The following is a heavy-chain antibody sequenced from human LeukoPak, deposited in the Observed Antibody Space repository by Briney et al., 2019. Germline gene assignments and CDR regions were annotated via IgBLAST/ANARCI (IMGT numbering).Heavy chain of an antibody. Sequence: HPGGSLRLSCAASGFTFSNDWMCWVHQAPGKGLEWVANINQDESKKYYADSVKGRFTISRDNAKNSLYLQMSSLTAEDTAIYYCARDHAYRADYWGQGTLVTVSS. CDR1: GFTFSNDW. CDR2: INQDESKK. J-gene: IGHJ4*02. D-gene: IGHD2-2*01. CDR3: ARDHAYRADY. V-gene: IGHV3-7*01.